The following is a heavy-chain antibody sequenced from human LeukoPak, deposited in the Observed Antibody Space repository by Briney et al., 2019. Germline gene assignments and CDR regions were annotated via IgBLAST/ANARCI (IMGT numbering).Heavy chain of an antibody. D-gene: IGHD1-14*01. J-gene: IGHJ4*02. V-gene: IGHV4-34*01. Sequence: SETLSLTCAVYGGSFSGYYWTLIRQPPGKGLEWLGEINHTGHTNDNPSLKSRVTISVDTSKNQFSLKLSSVTAADTAVYYCARGLLVFPRLTNWGQGTLVTVSS. CDR3: ARGLLVFPRLTN. CDR1: GGSFSGYY. CDR2: INHTGHT.